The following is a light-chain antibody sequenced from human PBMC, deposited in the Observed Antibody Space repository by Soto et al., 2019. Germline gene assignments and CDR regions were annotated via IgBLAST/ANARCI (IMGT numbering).Light chain of an antibody. CDR2: DAS. CDR1: QSVSIY. J-gene: IGKJ5*01. Sequence: ETVLTQSPATLSLSPGERATLSCRASQSVSIYLAWYQQKPGQAPRLLIYDASKRAPGVPARFSGSGSGTDFSLTISSLEPEDFGVYYCQQRSNWVFGPGTRLEI. V-gene: IGKV3-11*01. CDR3: QQRSNWV.